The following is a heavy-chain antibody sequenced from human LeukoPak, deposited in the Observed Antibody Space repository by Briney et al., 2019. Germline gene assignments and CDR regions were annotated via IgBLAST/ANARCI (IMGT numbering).Heavy chain of an antibody. V-gene: IGHV4-39*01. CDR2: MYYSGST. Sequence: PSETVSLTCTVSGGSISSSSYYWGWIRQPPGKGLEWIGSMYYSGSTYYNPSLKSRVTISVDTSKNQFSLKLSSVTAADTAVYYCARHTTIFGHFGYWGQGTLVTVSS. J-gene: IGHJ4*02. CDR3: ARHTTIFGHFGY. D-gene: IGHD3-3*01. CDR1: GGSISSSSYY.